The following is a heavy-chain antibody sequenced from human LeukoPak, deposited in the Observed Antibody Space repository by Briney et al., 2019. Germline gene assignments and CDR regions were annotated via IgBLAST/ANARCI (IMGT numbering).Heavy chain of an antibody. CDR1: GFTLSNAW. CDR3: ARDLGATIFDFDY. CDR2: ISYDGSNK. D-gene: IGHD1-26*01. V-gene: IGHV3-30*03. Sequence: GGSLRLSCAASGFTLSNAWMNWVRQAPGKGLEWVAVISYDGSNKYYADSVKSRFTISRDNAKNSLYLQMNSLRVEDTAVYYCARDLGATIFDFDYWGQGTLVTVSS. J-gene: IGHJ4*02.